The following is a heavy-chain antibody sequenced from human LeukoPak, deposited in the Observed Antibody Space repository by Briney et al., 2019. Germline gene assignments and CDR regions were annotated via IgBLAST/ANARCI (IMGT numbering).Heavy chain of an antibody. Sequence: SETLSLTCTVSGGPISSYYWSWLRQLPGKGLEWLGFIYYSGSTHYKSSLKSRVTISVDTSKNQFSLRLTSVTAADTAVYYCARHSGSSPHYFDYWGQGTLVTVSS. V-gene: IGHV4-59*08. J-gene: IGHJ4*02. CDR3: ARHSGSSPHYFDY. CDR1: GGPISSYY. CDR2: IYYSGST. D-gene: IGHD1-26*01.